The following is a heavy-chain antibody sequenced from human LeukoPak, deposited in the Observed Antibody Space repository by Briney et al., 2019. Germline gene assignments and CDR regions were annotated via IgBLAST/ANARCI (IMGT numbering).Heavy chain of an antibody. D-gene: IGHD3-22*01. Sequence: GGSLRLSCAASGFTFSNYAMSWVRQAPGKGLEWVSAISGSADSAYYADSVKGRFTISRENSKNTVYLQMDSLRDDDTAVYYCAKGAASGLVDWFDPWGQGTLVTVSS. V-gene: IGHV3-23*01. J-gene: IGHJ5*02. CDR3: AKGAASGLVDWFDP. CDR2: ISGSADSA. CDR1: GFTFSNYA.